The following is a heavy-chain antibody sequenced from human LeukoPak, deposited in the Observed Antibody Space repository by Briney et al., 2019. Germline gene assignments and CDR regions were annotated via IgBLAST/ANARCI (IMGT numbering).Heavy chain of an antibody. V-gene: IGHV5-51*01. CDR3: ARRPAAYCSSTSCHSFDY. CDR2: MYPDDSDT. D-gene: IGHD2-2*01. J-gene: IGHJ4*02. CDR1: GYSFTNYW. Sequence: GESLKISCKGSGYSFTNYWIGWVRQMPGKGLEWMGVMYPDDSDTRYSPSFQGHVTISADRSISTAYLQWSSLKASDTAIYYCARRPAAYCSSTSCHSFDYWGQGTLVTVSS.